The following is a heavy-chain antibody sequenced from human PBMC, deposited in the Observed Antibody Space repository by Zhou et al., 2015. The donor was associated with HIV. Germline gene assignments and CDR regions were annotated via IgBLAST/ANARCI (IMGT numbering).Heavy chain of an antibody. Sequence: QMQLLQSGPEVKKPGSSVVVSCKTSAGTFSGFAISWVRQAPGQGLEWLGGIIPMFNTPNYAPKFEDRVTISADTNIVYMELTRLTSDDTAVYYCAREGWGSWYFDLWGRGTLVSVSS. V-gene: IGHV1-69*01. CDR1: AGTFSGFA. J-gene: IGHJ2*01. CDR2: IIPMFNTP. CDR3: AREGWGSWYFDL. D-gene: IGHD7-27*01.